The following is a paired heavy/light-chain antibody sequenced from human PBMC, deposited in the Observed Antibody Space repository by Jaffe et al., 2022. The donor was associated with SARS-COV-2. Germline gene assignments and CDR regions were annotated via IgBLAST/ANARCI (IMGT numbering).Light chain of an antibody. Sequence: QSVLTQPPSVSAAPGQKVTISCSGSTSNIGTSYVSWFQQLPGTAPRLLIYENNKRPSGIPDRFSGSKSGTSATLGITGLQTGDEADYYCGAWDISLTAVLFGGGTKLTVL. CDR1: TSNIGTSY. J-gene: IGLJ2*01. CDR3: GAWDISLTAVL. CDR2: ENN. V-gene: IGLV1-51*02.
Heavy chain of an antibody. CDR1: GVTFSNYW. CDR3: ARERPLDI. Sequence: EVQVVESGGGLVQPGGSLRLSCAVSGVTFSNYWMSWVRQAPGKGLEWVANINEDGSEEYYVDSVKGRFIISRDNAKNSLLLQMSSLRVEDTAVYYCARERPLDIWGQGTMVTVSS. CDR2: INEDGSEE. V-gene: IGHV3-7*01. J-gene: IGHJ3*02.